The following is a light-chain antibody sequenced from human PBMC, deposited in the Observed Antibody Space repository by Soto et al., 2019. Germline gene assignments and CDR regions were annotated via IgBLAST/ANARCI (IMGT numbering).Light chain of an antibody. CDR3: QQSYALPT. CDR1: QNINIY. Sequence: DIQLTQSPSSLSASVGDRVTITCRSSQNINIYLNWYQHKPGKAPKLLISTAFSLQSGVTSRFSGSGSGTDFTLPISSLQPEDFATYYCQQSYALPTFGQGTKVEVK. CDR2: TAF. J-gene: IGKJ1*01. V-gene: IGKV1-39*01.